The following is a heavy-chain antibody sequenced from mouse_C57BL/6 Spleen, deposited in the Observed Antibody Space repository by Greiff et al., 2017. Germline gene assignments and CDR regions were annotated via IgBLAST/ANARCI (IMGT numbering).Heavy chain of an antibody. CDR1: GYTFTSYW. CDR3: ARGLAYFDD. J-gene: IGHJ2*01. CDR2: IDPSDSYT. D-gene: IGHD2-4*01. Sequence: QVQLQQPGAELVMPGASVKLSCKASGYTFTSYWMHWVKQRPGQGLAWIGEIDPSDSYTNYNQKFKGKSTLTVDKSSSTAYMQLSSLTSEDSAVYYCARGLAYFDDWGQGTTLTVSS. V-gene: IGHV1-69*01.